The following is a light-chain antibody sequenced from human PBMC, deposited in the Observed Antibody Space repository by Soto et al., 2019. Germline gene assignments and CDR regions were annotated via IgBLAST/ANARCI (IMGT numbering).Light chain of an antibody. J-gene: IGLJ2*01. CDR1: SSNIGSNY. CDR3: AAWDDSLSGVV. CDR2: RNN. Sequence: QSVLTQPPSASVTPGQRVTISCSGSSSNIGSNYVYWYQQLPGTVPQLLIYRNNERPSGVPDRFSGSKSGTSASLAISGLRSEDEADYYCAAWDDSLSGVVFGGGTQLTVL. V-gene: IGLV1-47*01.